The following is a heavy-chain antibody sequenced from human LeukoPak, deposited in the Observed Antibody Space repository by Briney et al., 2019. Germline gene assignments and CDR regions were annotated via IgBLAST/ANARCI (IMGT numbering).Heavy chain of an antibody. CDR3: ARGLRKTILGGDYY. CDR2: ISSSRGNT. J-gene: IGHJ4*02. V-gene: IGHV3-23*01. CDR1: ALTFSSYA. D-gene: IGHD3-3*01. Sequence: GGSLTLPCAPSALTFSSYATTCVPHAPGRGLEWVSAISSSRGNTYYADSVKGRLTISRDNSKNTLDLQMNSLRAEDTALYYCARGLRKTILGGDYYWGQGALVTVSS.